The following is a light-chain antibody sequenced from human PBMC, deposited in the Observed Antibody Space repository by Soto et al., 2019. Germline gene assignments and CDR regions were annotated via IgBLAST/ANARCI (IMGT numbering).Light chain of an antibody. CDR3: MQGTHWPYT. J-gene: IGKJ2*01. Sequence: DVVMTQSPLSLPVTLGQPASISCRSTQSLVHRDGNTHLNWFQQRPGQSPRRLICKVSNRESGVPDRFSGSASGTEFTLKIRRVEAEDVGVYYCMQGTHWPYTFGQGTPLEI. CDR1: QSLVHRDGNTH. V-gene: IGKV2-30*02. CDR2: KVS.